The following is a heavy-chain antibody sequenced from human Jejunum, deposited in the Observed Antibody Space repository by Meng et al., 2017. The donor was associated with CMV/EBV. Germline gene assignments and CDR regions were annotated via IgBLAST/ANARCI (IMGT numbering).Heavy chain of an antibody. CDR3: ANSYCSRGTCYSFYY. CDR2: IYGDGDK. J-gene: IGHJ4*02. CDR1: GFSLSTSGVG. Sequence: QITLKESGPTLVKPTQTLTPTFTFSGFSLSTSGVGVGWIRQPPGKALEWLALIYGDGDKRYSPSLRSRLTITKDTSKNQVVLTMTNMDPVDTATYFCANSYCSRGTCYSFYYWGQGTLVTVSS. V-gene: IGHV2-5*02. D-gene: IGHD2-15*01.